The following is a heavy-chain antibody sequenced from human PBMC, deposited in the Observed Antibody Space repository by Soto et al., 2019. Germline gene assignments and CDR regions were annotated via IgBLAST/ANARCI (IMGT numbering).Heavy chain of an antibody. V-gene: IGHV3-7*01. J-gene: IGHJ3*02. CDR2: IKQDGSEK. Sequence: EVQLVESGGGLVQPGGSLRLSCAASGFTFSSYWMSWVRQAPGKGLEWVANIKQDGSEKYYVDSVKGRFTISRDNAKNSLYLQMNSLRAEDTAVYYCARGETTNWGDAFDIWGQGTMVTVSS. CDR1: GFTFSSYW. D-gene: IGHD3-16*01. CDR3: ARGETTNWGDAFDI.